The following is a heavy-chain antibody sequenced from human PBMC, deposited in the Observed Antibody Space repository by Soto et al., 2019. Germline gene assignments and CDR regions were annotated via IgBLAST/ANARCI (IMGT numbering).Heavy chain of an antibody. D-gene: IGHD3-22*01. J-gene: IGHJ5*02. CDR2: IIPIFGTA. V-gene: IGHV1-69*13. CDR3: ARDYMSSGYYSNWFDP. CDR1: GGTFSSYA. Sequence: GASVKVSCKASGGTFSSYAISWVRQAPGQGLEWMGGIIPIFGTANYAQKFQGRVTITADESTSTAYMELSSLRSEDTAVYYCARDYMSSGYYSNWFDPWGQGTLVTVSS.